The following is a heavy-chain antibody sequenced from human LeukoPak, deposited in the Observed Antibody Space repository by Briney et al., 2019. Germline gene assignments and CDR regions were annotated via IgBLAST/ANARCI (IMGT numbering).Heavy chain of an antibody. D-gene: IGHD2-15*01. CDR3: ARDRGCSGGSCYSNRFDP. J-gene: IGHJ5*02. CDR1: GYTFTGYY. CDR2: INPNSGGT. Sequence: ASVKVSCKASGYTFTGYYMHWVRQAPGQGLEWMGWINPNSGGTNYAQKFQGRVTMARDTSISTAYMELSRLRSDDTAVYYCARDRGCSGGSCYSNRFDPWGQGTLVTVSS. V-gene: IGHV1-2*02.